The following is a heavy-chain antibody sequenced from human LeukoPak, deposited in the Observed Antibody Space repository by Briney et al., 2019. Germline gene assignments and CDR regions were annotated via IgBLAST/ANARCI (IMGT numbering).Heavy chain of an antibody. CDR3: ARSVLWFGELPDF. D-gene: IGHD3-10*01. J-gene: IGHJ4*02. CDR2: INHSGST. V-gene: IGHV4-34*01. CDR1: GGSFSGYY. Sequence: SETLSLTCAVYGGSFSGYYWSWIRQPPGKGLEWIGEINHSGSTNYNPSLRSRVTISVDTSKDQFSLKLSSVPAADTAVYYCARSVLWFGELPDFWGQGTLVTVSS.